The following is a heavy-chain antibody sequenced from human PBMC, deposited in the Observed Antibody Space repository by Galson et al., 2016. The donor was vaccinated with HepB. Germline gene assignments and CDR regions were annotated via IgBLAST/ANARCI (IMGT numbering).Heavy chain of an antibody. V-gene: IGHV3-30*14. CDR1: GFTFSSFS. CDR2: ISYYESDGDK. Sequence: SLRLSCAASGFTFSSFSMHWVRQAPGKALEGVSSISYYESDGDKYYTDSVKGRFTVSRDNSKNTLYLQMNSLRAEDTAVYYCATDHTYDSSGFLHYWGQGTLVTVSS. D-gene: IGHD3-22*01. J-gene: IGHJ4*02. CDR3: ATDHTYDSSGFLHY.